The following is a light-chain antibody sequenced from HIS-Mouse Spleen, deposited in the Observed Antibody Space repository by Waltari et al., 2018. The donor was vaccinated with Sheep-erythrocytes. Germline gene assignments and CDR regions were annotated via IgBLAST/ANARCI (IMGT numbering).Light chain of an antibody. CDR3: QQYKSYSPLT. CDR2: KAS. Sequence: DIQMTQSPSTLSASVGDRVTITCRASQSISSCVAWYQQKPGKDPKLLIYKASSLESGVPSRFSGSGSGTEFTLTISSLQPDDFATYYCQQYKSYSPLTFGGGTKVEIK. CDR1: QSISSC. V-gene: IGKV1-5*03. J-gene: IGKJ4*01.